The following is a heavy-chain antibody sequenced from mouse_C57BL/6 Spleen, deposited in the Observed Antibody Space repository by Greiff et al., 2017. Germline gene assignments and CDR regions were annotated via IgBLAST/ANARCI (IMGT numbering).Heavy chain of an antibody. V-gene: IGHV1-81*01. Sequence: QVQLQQSGAELARPGASVKLSCKASGYTFTSYGISWVKQRPGQGHEWIGEIYPRSGNTYYNEKFTGKATLTADKSSSTAYMELRSLTSEDSAVYFCARFNYYGSSRYYAMDYWGQGTSVTVSS. J-gene: IGHJ4*01. CDR2: IYPRSGNT. CDR3: ARFNYYGSSRYYAMDY. D-gene: IGHD1-1*01. CDR1: GYTFTSYG.